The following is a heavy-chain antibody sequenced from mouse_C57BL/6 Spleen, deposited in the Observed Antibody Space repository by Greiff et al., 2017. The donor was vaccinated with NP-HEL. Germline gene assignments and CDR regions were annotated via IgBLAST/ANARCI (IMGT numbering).Heavy chain of an antibody. CDR2: IDPETGCT. CDR3: TGYWFAY. Sequence: VKLQQSGAELVRPGASVTLSCKASGYTFTDYEMHWVKQTPVHGLEWIGAIDPETGCTAYNQKFKGKAILTADKSSSTAYMELRSLTSEDSAVYYCTGYWFAYWGQGTLVTVSA. V-gene: IGHV1-15*01. J-gene: IGHJ3*01. CDR1: GYTFTDYE.